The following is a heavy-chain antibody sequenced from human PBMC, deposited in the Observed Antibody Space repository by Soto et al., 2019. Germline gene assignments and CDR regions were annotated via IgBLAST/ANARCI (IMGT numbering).Heavy chain of an antibody. J-gene: IGHJ4*02. V-gene: IGHV3-15*01. CDR2: IKSKTDRETV. CDR1: GFKFSDAW. Sequence: EVQLAESGGGLVEPGGSLRLSCAASGFKFSDAWMSWVRQAPGKGLEWVGGIKSKTDRETVDYAAPVKGRFSISRDDSKNTLYLEMRGLATEDTAVYYCTTVDYSDTIGYYSLDYWGQGTLVTVSS. CDR3: TTVDYSDTIGYYSLDY. D-gene: IGHD3-22*01.